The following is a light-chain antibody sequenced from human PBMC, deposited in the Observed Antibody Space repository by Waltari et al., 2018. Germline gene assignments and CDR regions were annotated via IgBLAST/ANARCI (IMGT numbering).Light chain of an antibody. V-gene: IGKV1-9*01. CDR3: QDLNDFPFT. J-gene: IGKJ2*01. Sequence: IQLTQSPSSLSASVGARVTITCRASQGISSYLAWYQQKPGQVPKLLIYATSTLQTGVPSRFSGSGSGTDFTLTISSLQPEDFATYYCQDLNDFPFTFGQGTKLEI. CDR2: ATS. CDR1: QGISSY.